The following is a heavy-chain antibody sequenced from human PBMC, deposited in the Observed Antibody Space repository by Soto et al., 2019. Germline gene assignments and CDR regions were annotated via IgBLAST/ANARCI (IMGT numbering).Heavy chain of an antibody. CDR1: GGTFSSYA. Sequence: SVKVSCKASGGTFSSYAISWVRQAPGQGLEWMGGIIPIFGTANYAQKFQGRVTITADESTSTAYMELSSLRSEDTAVYYCARDLRNSGYDYYFDYWGQGTPVTVSS. V-gene: IGHV1-69*13. J-gene: IGHJ4*02. D-gene: IGHD5-12*01. CDR3: ARDLRNSGYDYYFDY. CDR2: IIPIFGTA.